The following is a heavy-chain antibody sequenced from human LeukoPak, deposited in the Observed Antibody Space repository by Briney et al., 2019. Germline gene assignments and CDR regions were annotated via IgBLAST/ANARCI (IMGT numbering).Heavy chain of an antibody. D-gene: IGHD5-18*01. CDR2: ISSSSSYI. J-gene: IGHJ4*02. CDR3: AREGGYSYGWYFDY. V-gene: IGHV3-21*01. Sequence: GGSLRLSCAASGFTFSSYSMNWVRQAPGKGLEWVSSISSSSSYIYCADSVKGRFTISRDNAKNSLYLQMNSLRAEDTAVYYCAREGGYSYGWYFDYWGQGTLVTVSS. CDR1: GFTFSSYS.